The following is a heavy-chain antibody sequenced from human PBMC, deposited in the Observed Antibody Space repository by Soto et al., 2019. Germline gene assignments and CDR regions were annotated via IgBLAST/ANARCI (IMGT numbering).Heavy chain of an antibody. CDR1: GGSISSSSYY. CDR2: IYYSGST. Sequence: PSETLSLTCTVSGGSISSSSYYWGWIRQPPGKGLEWIGSIYYSGSTYYNPSLKSRVTISVDTSKNQFSLKLSSVTAADTAVYYCASDVDTAMVWAGYYDSSGQRFDYWGQGTLVTVSS. D-gene: IGHD3-22*01. J-gene: IGHJ4*02. CDR3: ASDVDTAMVWAGYYDSSGQRFDY. V-gene: IGHV4-39*01.